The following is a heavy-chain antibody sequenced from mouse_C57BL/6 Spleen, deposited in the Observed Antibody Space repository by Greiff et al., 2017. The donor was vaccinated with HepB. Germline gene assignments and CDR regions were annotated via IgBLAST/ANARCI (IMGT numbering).Heavy chain of an antibody. Sequence: QVQLQQPGAELVMPGASVKLSCKASGYTFTSYWMHWVKQRPGQGLEWIGEIDPSDSYTNYNQKFKGKSTLTVDKSSSTAYMQLSSLTSEDSAVYYWARRDYYGSRGAWFAYWGQGTLVTVSA. CDR3: ARRDYYGSRGAWFAY. CDR1: GYTFTSYW. CDR2: IDPSDSYT. V-gene: IGHV1-69*01. J-gene: IGHJ3*01. D-gene: IGHD1-1*01.